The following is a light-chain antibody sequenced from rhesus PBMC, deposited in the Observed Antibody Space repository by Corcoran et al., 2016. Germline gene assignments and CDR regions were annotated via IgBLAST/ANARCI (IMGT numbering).Light chain of an antibody. CDR3: QQYSSRPFT. V-gene: IGKV1-22*01. J-gene: IGKJ3*01. CDR1: QGISSW. Sequence: DIQMTQSPSSLSASVGDTVTITFRASQGISSWLAWYQQKPWKAPKLLSYKAASLQSGVPSRFSGSGAGTDFTLTISSLQSEDFATYYGQQYSSRPFTFGPGTKLDIK. CDR2: KAA.